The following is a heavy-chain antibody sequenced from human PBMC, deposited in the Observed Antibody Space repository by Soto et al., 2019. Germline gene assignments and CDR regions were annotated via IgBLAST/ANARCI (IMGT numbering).Heavy chain of an antibody. CDR1: GATFSSYA. CDR2: TIPIFGTA. D-gene: IGHD4-17*01. CDR3: ARDRDYGANSDAFDI. Sequence: LSVEVSCKASGATFSSYAITWLRKAPGQGLEWLGGTIPIFGTANYARKFQGRVTSTADKATSTAYMELSSLRSEDTAEYYCARDRDYGANSDAFDIWGQGTMVTV. V-gene: IGHV1-69*06. J-gene: IGHJ3*02.